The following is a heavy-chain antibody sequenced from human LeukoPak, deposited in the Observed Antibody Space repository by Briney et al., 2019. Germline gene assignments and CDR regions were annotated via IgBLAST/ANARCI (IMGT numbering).Heavy chain of an antibody. D-gene: IGHD3-3*01. Sequence: GGSLRLSCAASGFTFSSYGMHWVRQAPGKGLEWVAFIRYDGSNKYYADSVKGRFTISRDNSKNTLYLQMNSLRAEDTAVYYCANGYDFWSGYYITLIDYWGQGTLVTVSS. CDR2: IRYDGSNK. J-gene: IGHJ4*02. V-gene: IGHV3-30*02. CDR3: ANGYDFWSGYYITLIDY. CDR1: GFTFSSYG.